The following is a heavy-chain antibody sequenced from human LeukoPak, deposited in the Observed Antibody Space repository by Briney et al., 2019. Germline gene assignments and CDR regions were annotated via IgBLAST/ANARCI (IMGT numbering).Heavy chain of an antibody. D-gene: IGHD3-22*01. J-gene: IGHJ5*02. CDR1: GFSLSTRGMG. CDR3: ARGSGYQGWLDP. Sequence: SGPALFKPTQTLTLTCNLSGFSLSTRGMGVSWIRQPTGKALEWLARIDWDDDKYFSTSLKTRLTISKDTSKNQVVLTMTNMDPVDTATYYCARGSGYQGWLDPWGQGILVTVSS. CDR2: IDWDDDK. V-gene: IGHV2-70*11.